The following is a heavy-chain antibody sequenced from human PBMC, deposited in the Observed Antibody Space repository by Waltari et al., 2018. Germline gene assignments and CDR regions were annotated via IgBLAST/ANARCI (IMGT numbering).Heavy chain of an antibody. CDR3: ARSSEVEMTTIGADYFDY. Sequence: QVQLVQSGAEVKKPGSSVKVSCKASGGTFISYTISWVRQVPGHGLEWMGRIIPILGLANYAQKFQGRVTITADKSTSTAYMELSSLRSEDTAVYYCARSSEVEMTTIGADYFDYWGQGTLVTVSS. V-gene: IGHV1-69*02. CDR2: IIPILGLA. D-gene: IGHD4-4*01. J-gene: IGHJ4*02. CDR1: GGTFISYT.